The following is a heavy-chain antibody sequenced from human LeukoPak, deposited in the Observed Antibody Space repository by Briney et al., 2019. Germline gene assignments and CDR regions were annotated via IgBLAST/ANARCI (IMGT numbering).Heavy chain of an antibody. D-gene: IGHD1-26*01. CDR2: MNPNSGNT. J-gene: IGHJ4*02. V-gene: IGHV1-8*01. CDR1: GYTFTSYD. CDR3: ARVVGKPYYSDY. Sequence: ASVKVSCKASGYTFTSYDINWVRQATEQGLEWMGWMNPNSGNTGYAQKFQGRVTMTRNTSISTAYMELSSLRSEDTAVYYCARVVGKPYYSDYWGQGTLVTVSS.